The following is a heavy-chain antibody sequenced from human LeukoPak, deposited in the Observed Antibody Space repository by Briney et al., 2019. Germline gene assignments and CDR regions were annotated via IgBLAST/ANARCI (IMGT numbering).Heavy chain of an antibody. V-gene: IGHV4-59*01. CDR1: GGSIGTYY. J-gene: IGHJ3*02. Sequence: SETLSLTCTVSGGSIGTYYWSWIRQPPGKGLQWIGYIDYSVSTNYNPSLKSRVTMSVDTSKNHFSLKLISVTAADTAVYYCARVRRSSSRPDAFDIWGQGTMVTASS. D-gene: IGHD2-2*01. CDR2: IDYSVST. CDR3: ARVRRSSSRPDAFDI.